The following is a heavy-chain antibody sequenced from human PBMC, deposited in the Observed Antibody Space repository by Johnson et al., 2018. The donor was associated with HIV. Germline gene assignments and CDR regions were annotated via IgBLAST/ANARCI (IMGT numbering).Heavy chain of an antibody. Sequence: QVQLVESGGGLVQPGGSLRLSCAASGFIVSSNYMSWIRQAPGKGLEWVSDIRSGGANIHYADSVKGRFTISRDNAKNSLYLQMNSMRAEDTAVYYCAREVFTKIVVVREAFDIWGQGTLVTVAS. D-gene: IGHD3-22*01. CDR2: IRSGGANI. CDR1: GFIVSSNY. CDR3: AREVFTKIVVVREAFDI. J-gene: IGHJ3*02. V-gene: IGHV3-11*04.